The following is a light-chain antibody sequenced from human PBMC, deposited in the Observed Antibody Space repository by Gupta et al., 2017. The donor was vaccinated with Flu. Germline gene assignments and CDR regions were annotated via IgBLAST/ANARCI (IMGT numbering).Light chain of an antibody. J-gene: IGKJ1*01. CDR1: QSVSSY. CDR3: QQRYNWPPWT. V-gene: IGKV3-11*01. Sequence: ETVLTQPPATLSLSPGERATLSCRASQSVSSYVAWYQQKPGQAPRLLIYDTFNRATGIPARFSGSGSGTDFTLTISSLEPEDVAVYYCQQRYNWPPWTFGQGTKVEIK. CDR2: DTF.